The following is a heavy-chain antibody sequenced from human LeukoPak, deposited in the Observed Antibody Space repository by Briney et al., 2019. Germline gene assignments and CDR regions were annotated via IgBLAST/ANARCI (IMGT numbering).Heavy chain of an antibody. D-gene: IGHD3-22*01. CDR1: GFTFGDYA. CDR2: IRSKAYGGTT. Sequence: PGGSLRLSCTASGFTFGDYAMSWFRQAPGKGLEWVGFIRSKAYGGTTEYAASVKGRFTISRDDSKSIAYLQMNSLKTEDTAVYYCTSLVVVLIDDAFDIWGQGTMVTVSS. V-gene: IGHV3-49*03. CDR3: TSLVVVLIDDAFDI. J-gene: IGHJ3*02.